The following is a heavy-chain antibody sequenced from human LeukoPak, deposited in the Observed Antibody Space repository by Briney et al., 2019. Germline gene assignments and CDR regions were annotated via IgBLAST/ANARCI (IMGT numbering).Heavy chain of an antibody. CDR3: ARGGGWRTVTTIFDP. CDR1: GGSLSSGGYY. Sequence: PSETLSLTCTVSGGSLSSGGYYWSWLRQHPGRGLEWIGYIYYSGSTYYNPSLKSRVTISVDTSKNQFSLNLSSVTAADTAVYYCARGGGWRTVTTIFDPWGQGTLVTVSS. D-gene: IGHD4-17*01. CDR2: IYYSGST. V-gene: IGHV4-31*03. J-gene: IGHJ5*02.